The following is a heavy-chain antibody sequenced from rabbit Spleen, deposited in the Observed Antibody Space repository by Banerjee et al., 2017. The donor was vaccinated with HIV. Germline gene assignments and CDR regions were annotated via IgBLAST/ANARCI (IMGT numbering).Heavy chain of an antibody. V-gene: IGHV1S45*01. CDR1: GLDFSSSYW. Sequence: QEQLVESGGGLVQPGGSLKLSCTASGLDFSSSYWICWVRQAPGKGLEWIACIDVVKSGSTYYANWAKGRFTISKPSSITVTLQMTSLTAADTATYFCARDAAGREDFNLWGPGTLVTVS. D-gene: IGHD4-2*01. CDR2: IDVVKSGST. J-gene: IGHJ4*01. CDR3: ARDAAGREDFNL.